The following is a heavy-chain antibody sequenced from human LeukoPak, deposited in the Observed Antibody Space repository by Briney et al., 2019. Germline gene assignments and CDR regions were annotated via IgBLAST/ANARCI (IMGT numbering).Heavy chain of an antibody. CDR3: ARAVFSGSYYTHFDY. CDR2: INLNGGST. V-gene: IGHV3-20*04. J-gene: IGHJ4*02. D-gene: IGHD1-26*01. CDR1: XFTXXXYG. Sequence: XAAXXFTXXXYGMRWVSQAPGKGVEWGTGINLNGGSTAYAHSVKVLFTISRDNAKNSLYLQMNSLRAEDTALYYCARAVFSGSYYTHFDYWGQGTLVTVSS.